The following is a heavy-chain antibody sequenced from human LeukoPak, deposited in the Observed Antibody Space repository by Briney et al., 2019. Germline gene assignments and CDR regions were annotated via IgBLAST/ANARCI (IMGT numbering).Heavy chain of an antibody. Sequence: SETLSLTCAVYGGSFSGYYWSWIRQPPGKGLEWIGEINHSGSTNYNPSLKSRVTISVDTSKNQFSLKLSSVTAADTAVYYCARGAEYSSSPSWFDPWGQGTLVTVSS. CDR3: ARGAEYSSSPSWFDP. J-gene: IGHJ5*02. D-gene: IGHD6-6*01. V-gene: IGHV4-34*01. CDR2: INHSGST. CDR1: GGSFSGYY.